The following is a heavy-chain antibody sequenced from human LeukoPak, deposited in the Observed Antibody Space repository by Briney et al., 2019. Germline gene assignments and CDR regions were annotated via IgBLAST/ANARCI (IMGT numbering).Heavy chain of an antibody. CDR1: GGSISSSNW. V-gene: IGHV4-4*02. Sequence: SETLSLTCAVSGGSISSSNWWSWVRQPPGKGLEWIGEIYHSGSTNYNPSLKGRVTISVDKSKNQFSLKLSSVTAADTAVYYCARVAVAGSPFDYWGQGTLVTVSS. CDR3: ARVAVAGSPFDY. J-gene: IGHJ4*02. CDR2: IYHSGST. D-gene: IGHD6-19*01.